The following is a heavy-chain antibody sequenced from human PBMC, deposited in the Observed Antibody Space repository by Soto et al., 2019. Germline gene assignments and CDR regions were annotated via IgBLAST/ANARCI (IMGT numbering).Heavy chain of an antibody. V-gene: IGHV4-34*01. J-gene: IGHJ4*02. D-gene: IGHD6-6*01. CDR2: INHSGST. CDR3: ARSSIEPRVFMYPFDS. CDR1: GGSFSGYY. Sequence: ASETLSLTCAVYGGSFSGYYWSWIRQPPGKGLEWIGEINHSGSTNYNPSLKSRVTISVDTSKNQFSLRLNSVTAADTAVYYCARSSIEPRVFMYPFDSWGQGTLVTAPQ.